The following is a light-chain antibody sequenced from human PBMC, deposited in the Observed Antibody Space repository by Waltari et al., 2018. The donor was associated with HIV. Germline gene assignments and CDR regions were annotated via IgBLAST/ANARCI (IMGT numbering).Light chain of an antibody. J-gene: IGKJ1*01. CDR1: QSVLYSSNSKNY. CDR3: QQYYTTPLT. CDR2: WAS. Sequence: DIVMTQSPDSLAVSLGERATINCKSSQSVLYSSNSKNYLAWYQQKPGQPPKLLIYWASTRESGVPDRFSGSGSGTDFRLTISSLQAEDVAVYYCQQYYTTPLTFGQGTKVEI. V-gene: IGKV4-1*01.